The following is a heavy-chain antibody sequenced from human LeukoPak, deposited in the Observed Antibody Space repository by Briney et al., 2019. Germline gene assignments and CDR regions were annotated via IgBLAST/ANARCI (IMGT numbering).Heavy chain of an antibody. V-gene: IGHV3-23*01. J-gene: IGHJ4*02. CDR1: GFTFSAYA. CDR3: ARVGQYYDFWSGFDF. CDR2: IRGHGGGT. D-gene: IGHD3-3*01. Sequence: GGSLRLSCAASGFTFSAYAMTWVRQAPGKGMEWVSIIRGHGGGTYYADSVKGRFNIFRDNSENTLYLQMNSLSVDDAAVYYCARVGQYYDFWSGFDFWGQGALVIVSS.